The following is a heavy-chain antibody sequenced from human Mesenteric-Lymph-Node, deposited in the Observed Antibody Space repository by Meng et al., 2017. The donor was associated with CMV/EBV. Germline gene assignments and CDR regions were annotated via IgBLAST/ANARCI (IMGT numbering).Heavy chain of an antibody. CDR2: VHYTGST. CDR3: ARPFPSWQSPRLDPFGA. Sequence: QLGESGPGQVMPSGPLSLTCTVSGDSISSFYYWGWIRQPPGRGLEWIGSVHYTGSTYYSPSLKSRVTVSVDTSKNQFSLRLTSVTAADTAVYYCARPFPSWQSPRLDPFGAWGQGTLVTVSS. CDR1: GDSISSFYY. V-gene: IGHV4-39*01. D-gene: IGHD6-19*01. J-gene: IGHJ5*02.